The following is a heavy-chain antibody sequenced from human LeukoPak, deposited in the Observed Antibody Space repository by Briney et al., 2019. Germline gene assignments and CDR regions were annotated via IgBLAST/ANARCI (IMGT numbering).Heavy chain of an antibody. V-gene: IGHV3-23*01. J-gene: IGHJ5*02. CDR2: ISGSGGST. Sequence: GGSLRLSCAASGFTFSSYAMSWVRQAPGKGLEWLSDISGSGGSTYYADSVKGRFTISRDNSKNTLYLQMNSLRAEDTAVYYCAKGREYYDSSGYPLNWFDPWGQGTLVTVSS. CDR3: AKGREYYDSSGYPLNWFDP. D-gene: IGHD3-22*01. CDR1: GFTFSSYA.